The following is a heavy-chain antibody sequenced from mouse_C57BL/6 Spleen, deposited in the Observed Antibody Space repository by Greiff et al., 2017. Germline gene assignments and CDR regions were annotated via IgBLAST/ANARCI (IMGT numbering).Heavy chain of an antibody. J-gene: IGHJ2*01. CDR3: ARDLLRRYFDY. CDR1: GFTFSSYA. Sequence: EVKVVESGGGLVKPGGSLKLSCAASGFTFSSYAMSWVRQTPEKRLEWVATISDGGSYTYYPDNVKGRFTISRDNAKNNLYLQMSHLKSEDTAMYYSARDLLRRYFDYWGQGTTLTVSS. CDR2: ISDGGSYT. D-gene: IGHD1-1*01. V-gene: IGHV5-4*01.